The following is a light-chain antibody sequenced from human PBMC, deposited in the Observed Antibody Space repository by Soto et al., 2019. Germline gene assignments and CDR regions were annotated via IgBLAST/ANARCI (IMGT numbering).Light chain of an antibody. CDR3: LQGLHWPYT. CDR1: QSLVHSDGNTY. J-gene: IGKJ2*01. Sequence: DVLMTQSPLSLPVTLGQPASISCRSSQSLVHSDGNTYLNWFLQRPGQPPRRLIYEVSNRDSAVPDRFSGSVSGTDFTLKISRVEAEDVWVYYCLQGLHWPYTFGQGTKLEIK. CDR2: EVS. V-gene: IGKV2-30*02.